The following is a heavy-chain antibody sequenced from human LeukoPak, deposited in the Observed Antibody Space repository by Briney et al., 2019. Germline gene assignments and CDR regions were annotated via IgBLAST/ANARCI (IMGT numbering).Heavy chain of an antibody. D-gene: IGHD3-10*01. J-gene: IGHJ4*02. CDR3: AGTPWFGELTLDY. Sequence: GASVKVSCKASGYTFTGYYMHWVRQARGRRLEWIGWIVVGSGNTNYAQKFQERVIITRDMSTTTVYMELSSLRSEDTAVYYCAGTPWFGELTLDYWGQGTLVTVSS. V-gene: IGHV1-58*02. CDR1: GYTFTGYY. CDR2: IVVGSGNT.